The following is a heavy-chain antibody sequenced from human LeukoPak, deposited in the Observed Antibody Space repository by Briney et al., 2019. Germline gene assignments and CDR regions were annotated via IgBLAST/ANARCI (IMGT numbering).Heavy chain of an antibody. V-gene: IGHV3-66*02. CDR3: ARYNLLGYCSSTSCYGGYYFDY. CDR1: GFTVSSNY. CDR2: IYSGGDT. D-gene: IGHD2-2*03. J-gene: IGHJ4*02. Sequence: GGSVRLSCAASGFTVSSNYMGWVRQAPGKGLEWVSVIYSGGDTYYADSVKGRFTIFRDNSKNTLYLQMNSLRAEDTAVYYCARYNLLGYCSSTSCYGGYYFDYWGQGTLVTVSS.